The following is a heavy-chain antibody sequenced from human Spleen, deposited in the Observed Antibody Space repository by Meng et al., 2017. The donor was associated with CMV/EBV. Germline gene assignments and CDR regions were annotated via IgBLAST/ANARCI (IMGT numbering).Heavy chain of an antibody. CDR2: IYPASGGT. CDR1: GYTFTGHY. V-gene: IGHV1-2*02. D-gene: IGHD6-6*01. CDR3: ARAEISSSPGMDV. J-gene: IGHJ6*02. Sequence: ASVKVSCKASGYTFTGHYLHWVRQAPGQGLEWLGWIYPASGGTNYAQNFQGRVTMTSDTSISTAYMELRSLRSDDTAVYYCARAEISSSPGMDVWGQGTTVTVSS.